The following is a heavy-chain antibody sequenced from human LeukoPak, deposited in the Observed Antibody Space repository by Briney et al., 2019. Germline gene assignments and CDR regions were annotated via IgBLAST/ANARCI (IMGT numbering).Heavy chain of an antibody. CDR2: IYYSGST. CDR1: GGSISSSSYY. V-gene: IGHV4-39*01. D-gene: IGHD6-19*01. J-gene: IGHJ4*02. Sequence: SETLSLTCTVSGGSISSSSYYWGWIRQPPGKGLEWIGSIYYSGSTYHNPSLKSRVTISVDTSKNQFSLKLSSVTAADTAVYYCASRIAVAGTEGYFDYWGQGTLVTVSS. CDR3: ASRIAVAGTEGYFDY.